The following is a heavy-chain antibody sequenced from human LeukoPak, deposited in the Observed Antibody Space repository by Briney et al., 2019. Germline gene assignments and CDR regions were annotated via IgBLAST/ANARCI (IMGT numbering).Heavy chain of an antibody. J-gene: IGHJ4*02. CDR3: AKTQGFVDPFDY. CDR2: YAISDHSA. CDR1: GFTFSNSA. D-gene: IGHD6-6*01. V-gene: IGHV3-23*01. Sequence: GGSLKLSCAASGFTFSNSAMSWVRQAPGKGLEWVSTYAISDHSAYYADSVKGRFTISRDNSKNTLYLEMNNLRAEDTALYYCAKTQGFVDPFDYWGQGTLVTVSS.